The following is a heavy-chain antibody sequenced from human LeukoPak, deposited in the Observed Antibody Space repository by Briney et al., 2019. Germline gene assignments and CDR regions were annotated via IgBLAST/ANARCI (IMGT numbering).Heavy chain of an antibody. D-gene: IGHD6-13*01. CDR2: ISTRSTTI. J-gene: IGHJ4*02. Sequence: GGSLRLSCAGSGFTFSTYNMNWVRQTPGKGPEWISTISTRSTTIYYADSVQGRFTISRDNGKNSLYLQMNSLRAEDTAVYYCAREGYSSSWYETFDYWGQGTLVTVSS. CDR3: AREGYSSSWYETFDY. V-gene: IGHV3-48*01. CDR1: GFTFSTYN.